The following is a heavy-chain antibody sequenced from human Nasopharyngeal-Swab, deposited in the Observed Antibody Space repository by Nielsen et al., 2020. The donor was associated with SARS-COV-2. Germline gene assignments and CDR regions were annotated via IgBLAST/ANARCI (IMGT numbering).Heavy chain of an antibody. V-gene: IGHV3-49*03. CDR3: SRSLNAAAATYDY. CDR2: IRSNKHGGTT. D-gene: IGHD6-13*01. CDR1: GFTFGDYG. Sequence: GGSLRLSCTASGFTFGDYGMSWFLQPPGKGLVWVVFIRSNKHGGTTEVAASVNGRFTISRDDSKNIAYLQTSSLKIEDTAVYYCSRSLNAAAATYDYWGQGTLVTVS. J-gene: IGHJ4*02.